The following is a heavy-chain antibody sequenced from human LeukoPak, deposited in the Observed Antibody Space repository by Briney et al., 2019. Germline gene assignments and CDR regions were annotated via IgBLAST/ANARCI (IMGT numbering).Heavy chain of an antibody. CDR3: AKVPYSDYGSGRPPFMDV. CDR2: IYSGGST. V-gene: IGHV3-53*01. CDR1: GFTVSSNY. Sequence: GRSLRLSCAASGFTVSSNYMSWVRQAPGKGLEWVSVIYSGGSTYYADSVRGRFTISRDNSKNTLYLQMDSLRAEDTAIYYCAKVPYSDYGSGRPPFMDVWGQGTTVAVSS. J-gene: IGHJ6*02. D-gene: IGHD3-10*01.